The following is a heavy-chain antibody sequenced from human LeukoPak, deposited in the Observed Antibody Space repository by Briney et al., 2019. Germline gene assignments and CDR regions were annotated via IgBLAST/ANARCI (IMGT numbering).Heavy chain of an antibody. CDR1: GYTFTGYY. V-gene: IGHV1-2*02. D-gene: IGHD4-11*01. CDR3: ARSHDYTNYVAP. Sequence: ASVTVSCKASGYTFTGYYIHWVRQAPGQGLEWMGWINPNGGGTEYAHKFQGRVTMTRDTSISTAYLDLSSLTSDDTAVYYCARSHDYTNYVAPWGQGTLVTVSS. CDR2: INPNGGGT. J-gene: IGHJ5*02.